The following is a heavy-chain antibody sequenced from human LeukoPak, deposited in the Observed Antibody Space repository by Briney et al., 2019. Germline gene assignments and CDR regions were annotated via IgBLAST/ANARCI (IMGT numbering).Heavy chain of an antibody. J-gene: IGHJ3*02. D-gene: IGHD3-9*01. CDR1: GYTFTSYG. Sequence: EASVKVSCKASGYTFTSYGISWVRQDPGQGLEWMGWISAYNGNTNYAQKLQGRVTMTTDTSTSTAYMELRSLRSDDTAVYYCARERTDDTRDAFDIWGQGTMVTVSS. V-gene: IGHV1-18*01. CDR3: ARERTDDTRDAFDI. CDR2: ISAYNGNT.